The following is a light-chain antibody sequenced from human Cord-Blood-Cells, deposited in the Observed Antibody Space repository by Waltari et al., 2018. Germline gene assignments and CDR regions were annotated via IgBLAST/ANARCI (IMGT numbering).Light chain of an antibody. Sequence: SYELTQPPSVSVSPGPTACITCSGDKLGEKYACWYQQKPGQSPVLVIYQDSKRPSGIPERFSGSNSGNTATLTISGTQAMDEADYYCQAWDSSTYVFGTGTKVTVL. J-gene: IGLJ1*01. CDR1: KLGEKY. CDR2: QDS. V-gene: IGLV3-1*01. CDR3: QAWDSSTYV.